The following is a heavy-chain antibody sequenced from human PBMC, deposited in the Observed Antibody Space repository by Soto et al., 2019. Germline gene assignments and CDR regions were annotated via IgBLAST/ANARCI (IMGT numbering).Heavy chain of an antibody. Sequence: QVQLVESGGGVVQPGRSLRLSCTASGFTFSSHGMHWVRQAPGKGLEWVAVIWYDGSNKYYADSVKGRFTISRDNSKNTLYLQMNSLRAEDTAVYYCVRAYGTSPLVHLDIWGQGTMVIVSS. CDR1: GFTFSSHG. D-gene: IGHD3-10*01. V-gene: IGHV3-33*01. J-gene: IGHJ3*02. CDR3: VRAYGTSPLVHLDI. CDR2: IWYDGSNK.